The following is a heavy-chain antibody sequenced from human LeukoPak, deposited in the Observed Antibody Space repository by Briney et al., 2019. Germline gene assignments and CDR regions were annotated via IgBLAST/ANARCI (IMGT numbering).Heavy chain of an antibody. CDR1: GFTFSGSA. Sequence: GGSLRLSCAASGFTFSGSAMHWVRQASGKGLEWVGRIKSKADNFATAYAASVKGRFTISRDESKNMAYLQMNHLKTEDTAVYYCTRSGGDYGNSDSWGQGTQVTVSS. CDR3: TRSGGDYGNSDS. V-gene: IGHV3-73*01. D-gene: IGHD4-17*01. J-gene: IGHJ4*02. CDR2: IKSKADNFAT.